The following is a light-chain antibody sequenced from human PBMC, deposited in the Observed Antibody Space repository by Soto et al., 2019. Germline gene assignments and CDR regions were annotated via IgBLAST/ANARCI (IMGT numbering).Light chain of an antibody. CDR1: QSVMSRF. J-gene: IGKJ1*01. CDR2: GTS. Sequence: EIVLTQSPGTLSLSPGERATLSCRASQSVMSRFLAWYQQKSGQAPRLLIYGTSIRAAGIPDRFSGSGSGTDFTLTINRLEPEDFAVYYCLQYDSSRTFGQGTKVEMK. V-gene: IGKV3-20*01. CDR3: LQYDSSRT.